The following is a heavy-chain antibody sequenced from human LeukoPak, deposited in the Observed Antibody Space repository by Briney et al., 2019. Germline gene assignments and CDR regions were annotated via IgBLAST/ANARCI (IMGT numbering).Heavy chain of an antibody. CDR2: INPSGGST. J-gene: IGHJ3*02. V-gene: IGHV1-46*01. Sequence: ASVKVSCKASGYTFTSYYMHWVRQAPGQGLEWMGIINPSGGSTSYAQKFQGRVTMTRDTSTSTVYMELSSLRSEDTAVYYCARYCSSTSCIVDAFDIWGQGTMVAVSS. D-gene: IGHD2-2*01. CDR3: ARYCSSTSCIVDAFDI. CDR1: GYTFTSYY.